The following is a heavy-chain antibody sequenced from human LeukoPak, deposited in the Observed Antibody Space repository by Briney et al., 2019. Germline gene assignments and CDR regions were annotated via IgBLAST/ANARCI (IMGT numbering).Heavy chain of an antibody. CDR3: ATMVRGALPLYYNYYMDV. Sequence: SETLSLTCKVSGDSISSSSWWSWVRQSPGKGREWIGEISHSGNTNFSPSLKSRVTISVDNAKNQFSLQLSSVAAADTAVYYCATMVRGALPLYYNYYMDVWGKGTTVTISS. CDR1: GDSISSSSW. CDR2: ISHSGNT. V-gene: IGHV4-4*02. J-gene: IGHJ6*03. D-gene: IGHD3-10*01.